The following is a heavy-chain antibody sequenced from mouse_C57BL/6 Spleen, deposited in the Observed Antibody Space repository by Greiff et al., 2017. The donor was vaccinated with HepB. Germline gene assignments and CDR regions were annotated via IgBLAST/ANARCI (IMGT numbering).Heavy chain of an antibody. CDR1: GYTFTDYE. Sequence: VQLQQSGAELVRPGASVTLSCKASGYTFTDYEMHWVTQTPVHGLEWIGSIDPETGGTAYNQKFKGKAILTADKSSSTAYMELRSLTSEDSAVYYCTRYYDYGGAYAMDYWGQGTSVTVSS. D-gene: IGHD2-4*01. CDR2: IDPETGGT. CDR3: TRYYDYGGAYAMDY. J-gene: IGHJ4*01. V-gene: IGHV1-15*01.